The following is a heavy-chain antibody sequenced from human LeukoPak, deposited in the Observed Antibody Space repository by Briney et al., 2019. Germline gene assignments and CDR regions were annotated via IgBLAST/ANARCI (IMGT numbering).Heavy chain of an antibody. J-gene: IGHJ6*02. CDR3: ARGDYPPSYDFWSGYFLV. D-gene: IGHD3-3*01. Sequence: PGGSLRLSCAAFGFTFSSYTIHWVRQAPSKGLEWVALISDDGTNKYYVDSVKGRFTISRDNSKNTLYLQMNSLRAEDTAVYYCARGDYPPSYDFWSGYFLVWGQGTTVTVSS. CDR1: GFTFSSYT. CDR2: ISDDGTNK. V-gene: IGHV3-30-3*01.